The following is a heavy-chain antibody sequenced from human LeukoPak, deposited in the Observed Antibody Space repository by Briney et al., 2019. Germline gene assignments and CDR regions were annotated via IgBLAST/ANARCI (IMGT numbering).Heavy chain of an antibody. J-gene: IGHJ4*02. CDR3: ARSANLGYFDY. CDR2: IYYSGST. Sequence: SETLSLTCTVSGGSISSSSYYWGWIRQPPGKGLEWIGSIYYSGSTYYNPSLKSRVTISVDTSKNQFSLKLSSVTAADTAVYYCARSANLGYFDYWGQGTLVTVSS. CDR1: GGSISSSSYY. D-gene: IGHD4/OR15-4a*01. V-gene: IGHV4-39*01.